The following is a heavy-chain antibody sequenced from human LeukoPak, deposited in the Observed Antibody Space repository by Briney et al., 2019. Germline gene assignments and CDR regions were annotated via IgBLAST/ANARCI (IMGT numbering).Heavy chain of an antibody. J-gene: IGHJ4*02. CDR3: ARDYHSSGYYHYFHY. CDR2: ISGYNGNT. V-gene: IGHV1-18*01. D-gene: IGHD3-22*01. CDR1: GNTFTSYG. Sequence: GASVKVSCKASGNTFTSYGISWVRQAPGKALEWMGWISGYNGNTNYAQKLQGRVTMTTDTSTSTAYMELRSLRSDDTAVYYCARDYHSSGYYHYFHYWGQGTLVTVSS.